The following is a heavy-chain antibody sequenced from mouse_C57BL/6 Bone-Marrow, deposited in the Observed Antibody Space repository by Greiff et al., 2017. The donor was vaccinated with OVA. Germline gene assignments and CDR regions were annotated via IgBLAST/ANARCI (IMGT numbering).Heavy chain of an antibody. CDR1: GFTFSDYG. D-gene: IGHD1-1*01. CDR3: ARTTVVATHYAMDY. V-gene: IGHV5-17*01. CDR2: ISSGSSTI. Sequence: EVQRVESGGGLVKPGGSLKLSCAASGFTFSDYGMHWVRQAPEKGLEWVAYISSGSSTIYYADTVKGRFTISRDNAKNTLFLQMTSLRSEDTAMYYCARTTVVATHYAMDYWGQGTSVTVSS. J-gene: IGHJ4*01.